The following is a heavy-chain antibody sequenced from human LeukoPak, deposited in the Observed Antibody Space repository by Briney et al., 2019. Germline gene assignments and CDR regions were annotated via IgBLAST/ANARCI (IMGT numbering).Heavy chain of an antibody. D-gene: IGHD1-26*01. Sequence: SETLSLTCTVSGGSISSGSYYWRWIRQPAGKGLEWIVRIYTSGSTNYNPSLKSRVTISVDTSKNQFSLKLSSVTAAGTAMYYGAKSGGYGLIDYWGQGTLVTVS. CDR3: AKSGGYGLIDY. CDR2: IYTSGST. CDR1: GGSISSGSYY. J-gene: IGHJ4*02. V-gene: IGHV4-61*02.